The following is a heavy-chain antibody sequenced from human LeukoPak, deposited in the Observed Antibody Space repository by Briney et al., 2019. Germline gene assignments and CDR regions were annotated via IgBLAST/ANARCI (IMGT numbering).Heavy chain of an antibody. V-gene: IGHV6-1*01. J-gene: IGHJ3*02. Sequence: SQTLPLTCAISGDSVSSNSAAWNWIRQSPSRGLEWLGRTYYRSKWYNDYAVSVKGRITVNPDTSKNQFSLQLNSVTPEDTAVYYCARGAVWDPGAFDIWGQGTMVTVSS. D-gene: IGHD1-26*01. CDR2: TYYRSKWYN. CDR1: GDSVSSNSAA. CDR3: ARGAVWDPGAFDI.